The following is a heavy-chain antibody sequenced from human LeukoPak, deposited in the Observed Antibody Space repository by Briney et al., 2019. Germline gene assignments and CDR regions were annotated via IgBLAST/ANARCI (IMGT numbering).Heavy chain of an antibody. CDR1: GGSISSSNW. Sequence: PSETLSLTCAVSGGSISSSNWWSWVRQTPGRGLEWIGEVYHTGITNYNPSLKSRVAISADKSRNQFSLNLNSVTAADTAVYYCARSSYDDSSGYYYSDYWGQGPLVTVSS. CDR3: ARSSYDDSSGYYYSDY. V-gene: IGHV4-4*02. CDR2: VYHTGIT. J-gene: IGHJ4*02. D-gene: IGHD3-22*01.